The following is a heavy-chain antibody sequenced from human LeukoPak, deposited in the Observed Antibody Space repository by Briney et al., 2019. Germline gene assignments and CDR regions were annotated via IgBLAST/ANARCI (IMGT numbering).Heavy chain of an antibody. V-gene: IGHV3-7*01. CDR3: ARRVPSQVVTDYFDY. D-gene: IGHD3-22*01. CDR1: GFTFSSYW. J-gene: IGHJ4*02. CDR2: IKQDGSEK. Sequence: GGSLRLSFAASGFTFSSYWMSWVRQAPGKGLEWVANIKQDGSEKYYVDSVKGRFTISRDNAKNSLYLQMNSLRAEDTAVYYCARRVPSQVVTDYFDYWGQGTLVTVSS.